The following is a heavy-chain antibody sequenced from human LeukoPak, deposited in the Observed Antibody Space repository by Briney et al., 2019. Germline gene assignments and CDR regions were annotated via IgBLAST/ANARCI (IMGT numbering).Heavy chain of an antibody. CDR1: GFTFSSYA. V-gene: IGHV3-23*01. D-gene: IGHD5-18*01. CDR2: ISGSGGST. J-gene: IGHJ4*02. CDR3: ARGYSYGYYFDY. Sequence: PGGSLRLSCAASGFTFSSYAMSWVRQAPGKGLEWVSAISGSGGSTYYADSVKGQFTISRDNSKNTLYLQMNSLRAEDTAVYYCARGYSYGYYFDYWGQGTLVTVSS.